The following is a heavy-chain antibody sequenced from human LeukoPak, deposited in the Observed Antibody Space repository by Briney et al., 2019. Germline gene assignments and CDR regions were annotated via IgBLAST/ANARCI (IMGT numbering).Heavy chain of an antibody. V-gene: IGHV4-59*01. CDR1: GGSLSSYY. CDR2: IYFSGSA. Sequence: PSETLSLTCTVSGGSLSSYYWSWIRQPPGKGLEWIGYIYFSGSANYNPSLKRRVTISVDTSKNQFSLKLSSVTASDAAVYFCARAGDWLEPPAYWGQGTLVTVSS. CDR3: ARAGDWLEPPAY. D-gene: IGHD3/OR15-3a*01. J-gene: IGHJ4*02.